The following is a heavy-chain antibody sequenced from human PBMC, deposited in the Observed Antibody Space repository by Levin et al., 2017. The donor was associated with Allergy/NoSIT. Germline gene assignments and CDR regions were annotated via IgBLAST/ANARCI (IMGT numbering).Heavy chain of an antibody. D-gene: IGHD6-13*01. J-gene: IGHJ5*01. CDR2: IYYRGAT. Sequence: LRLSCTVSGGSISGSGGGYYWSWIRQHPRKGLEWIGYIYYRGATYYNPSLQSRVSISVDTSENQFSLNLSSMTAADTAVAYCARARAAAGKSWFDSWGQGMLVTVSS. CDR1: GGSISGSGGGYY. CDR3: ARARAAAGKSWFDS. V-gene: IGHV4-31*03.